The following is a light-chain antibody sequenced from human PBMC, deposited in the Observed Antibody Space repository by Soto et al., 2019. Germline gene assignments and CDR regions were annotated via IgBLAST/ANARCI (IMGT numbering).Light chain of an antibody. CDR2: GAS. CDR1: QSVSSSY. CDR3: QQYWT. V-gene: IGKV3-20*01. J-gene: IGKJ1*01. Sequence: EIVLTQSPGTLSLSPGERATLSCRASQSVSSSYLAWYQQKPGQAPRLLIYGASRRATGIPDRFSGSGYGTDFTLTISRLEPEDFAVYYCQQYWTFGQGTKVEIK.